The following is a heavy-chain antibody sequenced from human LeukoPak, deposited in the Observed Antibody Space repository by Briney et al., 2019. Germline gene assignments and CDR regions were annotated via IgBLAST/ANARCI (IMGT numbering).Heavy chain of an antibody. V-gene: IGHV4-4*09. D-gene: IGHD3-3*01. Sequence: PSETLSLTCTVSGGSISSYYWSWIRQPPGKGLEWIGYIYTSGSTNYNPSLKSRVTISVDTSKNQFSLKLSSVTAADTAVYYCARSYYDFWSGYYRSNYYYYYMDVWGKGTTVTVSS. CDR2: IYTSGST. CDR3: ARSYYDFWSGYYRSNYYYYYMDV. J-gene: IGHJ6*03. CDR1: GGSISSYY.